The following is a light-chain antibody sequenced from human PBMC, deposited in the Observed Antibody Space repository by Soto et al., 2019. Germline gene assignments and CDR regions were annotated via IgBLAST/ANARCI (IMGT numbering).Light chain of an antibody. CDR3: QQGHNWPLT. CDR1: QSINSE. Sequence: EIVMTQSPATLSLSPGERAALSCRASQSINSELAWYQQKPGQPPRLLIYVASTRATGVPARFTGSESGSEFTLTIRGLQSEDFAVYYCQQGHNWPLTFGQGTRLEI. CDR2: VAS. V-gene: IGKV3-15*01. J-gene: IGKJ2*01.